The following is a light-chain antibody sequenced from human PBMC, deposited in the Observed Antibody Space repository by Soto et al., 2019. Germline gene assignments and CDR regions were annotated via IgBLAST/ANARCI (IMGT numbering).Light chain of an antibody. CDR2: GAS. V-gene: IGKV3-15*01. Sequence: EIVMTQSPATLSLSPGERATLSCRASESVSSNLAWYQQKPGQAPRLLIYGASTRATGIPARFSGSGSGTEFTLTISSLQSEDFAVYYCQQYNNWPQTFGHGTKVDIK. CDR3: QQYNNWPQT. CDR1: ESVSSN. J-gene: IGKJ3*01.